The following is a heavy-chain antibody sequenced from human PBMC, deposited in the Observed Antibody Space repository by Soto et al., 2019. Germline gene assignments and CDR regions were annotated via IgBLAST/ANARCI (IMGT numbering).Heavy chain of an antibody. V-gene: IGHV3-23*01. CDR1: GFTFSSYA. J-gene: IGHJ6*03. Sequence: GGSLRLSCAASGFTFSSYAMSWVPRVQGRGLEWVSAISGSGGSTYYADSVKGRFTISRDNSKNTLYLQMNSLRAEDTAVYYCAKAGTTVTPTYYYYYMDVWGKGTTVTVSS. CDR3: AKAGTTVTPTYYYYYMDV. CDR2: ISGSGGST. D-gene: IGHD4-17*01.